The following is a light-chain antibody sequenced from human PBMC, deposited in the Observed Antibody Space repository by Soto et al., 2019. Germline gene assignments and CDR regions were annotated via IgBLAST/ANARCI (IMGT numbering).Light chain of an antibody. CDR2: WAS. J-gene: IGKJ1*01. Sequence: DIVMTQSPDSLAVSLGERATINCKSSQSVLYSSNNKNYLTWYQQKPGQPPKLLISWASTRESVVPDRFSGSESGTDFTLTISSLQAEDVAVYYCQQYYSTPWTFGQGTKVEIK. CDR3: QQYYSTPWT. V-gene: IGKV4-1*01. CDR1: QSVLYSSNNKNY.